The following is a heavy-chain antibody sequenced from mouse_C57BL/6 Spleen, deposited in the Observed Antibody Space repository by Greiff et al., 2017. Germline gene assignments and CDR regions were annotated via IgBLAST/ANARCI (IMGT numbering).Heavy chain of an antibody. V-gene: IGHV1-80*01. Sequence: QVQLKESGAELVRPGASVKISCKASGYAFSSYWMNWVKQRPGTGLEWIGQIYPGDGDTNYNGKFKGKATLTADKSSSTAYMQLSSLTSEDSAVYFCARGDYGSSPFDYWGQGTTLTVSS. CDR2: IYPGDGDT. CDR3: ARGDYGSSPFDY. D-gene: IGHD1-1*01. J-gene: IGHJ2*01. CDR1: GYAFSSYW.